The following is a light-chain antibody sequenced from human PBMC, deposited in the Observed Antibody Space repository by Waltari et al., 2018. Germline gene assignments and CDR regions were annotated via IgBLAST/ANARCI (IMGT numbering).Light chain of an antibody. V-gene: IGKV4-1*01. Sequence: DIVMTQSPDSLAVSLGERATINCKSSQSVLYSSNNKNYLAWYQQKPGQPPKLLLYWASTRESGVPDRFSGSGSGTDFTLTISSLQAEDVAVYYCQQYYSIPLVTFGPGTKVDIK. J-gene: IGKJ3*01. CDR3: QQYYSIPLVT. CDR2: WAS. CDR1: QSVLYSSNNKNY.